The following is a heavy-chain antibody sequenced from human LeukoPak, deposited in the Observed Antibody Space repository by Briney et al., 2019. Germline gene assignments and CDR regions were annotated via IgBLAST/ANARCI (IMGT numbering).Heavy chain of an antibody. CDR3: AKGYCRSASCSIDS. D-gene: IGHD2-2*01. V-gene: IGHV3-23*01. CDR1: GFSFTTYA. Sequence: GSLRLSCAASGFSFTTYAMSWVRQAPGKGLEWVSVISGGGSTYYADSVKGRFTISRDNSKNTLYLQMTSLRAGDTAIYYCAKGYCRSASCSIDSWGQGTLVTVSS. CDR2: ISGGGST. J-gene: IGHJ4*02.